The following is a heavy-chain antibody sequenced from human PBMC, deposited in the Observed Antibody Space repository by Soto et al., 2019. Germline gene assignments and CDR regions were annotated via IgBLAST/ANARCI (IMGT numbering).Heavy chain of an antibody. CDR2: INPSGGST. Sequence: QVQLVQSGAEVKKPGASVKVSCKASGYTFTSYYMHWVRQAPGQGLEWMGIINPSGGSTSYAQKFQGRVTMTRDTSTSTVYMELSSLRSEDTAVYYCARDVATIAGEYNWFDPWGQGTLVTVSS. CDR1: GYTFTSYY. V-gene: IGHV1-46*03. CDR3: ARDVATIAGEYNWFDP. J-gene: IGHJ5*02. D-gene: IGHD5-12*01.